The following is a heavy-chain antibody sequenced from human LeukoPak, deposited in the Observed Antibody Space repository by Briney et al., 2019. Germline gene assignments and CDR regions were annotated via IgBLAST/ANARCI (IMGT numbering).Heavy chain of an antibody. D-gene: IGHD6-13*01. CDR3: ARVGGMVPAAGSVDFDF. Sequence: ASVKVSCKASGYTFTSYGISWVRQAPGQGLEWMGWMSSDSDNTGYAQKFQDRVTMTKGTSITTAYMELSSLTSEDTAVYYCARVGGMVPAAGSVDFDFWGQGTLVTVSS. V-gene: IGHV1-8*02. J-gene: IGHJ4*02. CDR2: MSSDSDNT. CDR1: GYTFTSYG.